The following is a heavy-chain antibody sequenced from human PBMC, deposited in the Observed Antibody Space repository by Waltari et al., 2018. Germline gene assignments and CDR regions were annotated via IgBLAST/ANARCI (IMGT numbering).Heavy chain of an antibody. CDR1: GCSISSYS. V-gene: IGHV4-59*01. CDR2: SYYRGST. CDR3: ASYSSSSVDY. J-gene: IGHJ4*02. D-gene: IGHD6-6*01. Sequence: QVQLQESGPGLVKPSETLSLTCTVSGCSISSYSWSGIRPPPGKGLEWIGYSYYRGSTNYNPPLKSRVTISVDTSKNQFSLKLSSVTAADTAVYYCASYSSSSVDYWGQGTLVTVSS.